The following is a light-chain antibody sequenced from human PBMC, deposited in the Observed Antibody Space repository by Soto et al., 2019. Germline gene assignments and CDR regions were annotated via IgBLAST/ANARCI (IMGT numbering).Light chain of an antibody. CDR2: DVG. V-gene: IGLV2-14*01. CDR1: SSDIGVYNF. J-gene: IGLJ1*01. Sequence: QSALTQPASVSGSPGQSITIACTGTSSDIGVYNFVSWYQQHPGNAPKLLIYDVGNRPSGVSNRFSGSKSGNTASLTISGLQAEDEAQYYCTSYRTVSTYVFGTGTKVTVL. CDR3: TSYRTVSTYV.